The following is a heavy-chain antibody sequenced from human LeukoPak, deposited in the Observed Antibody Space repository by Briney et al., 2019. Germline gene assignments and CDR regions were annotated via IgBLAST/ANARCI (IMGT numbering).Heavy chain of an antibody. D-gene: IGHD3-9*01. CDR2: IYSVDST. J-gene: IGHJ6*02. CDR1: GFTVINNY. Sequence: PGGSLRLSCAASGFTVINNYVSWVRQAPGKGLEWFSFIYSVDSTYYADSVKCRFTISRDSSKNTVHLQMNSLRAEDTAVYYCARDGGSGTSTGYNGYYYYGMDVWGQGTTVTVSS. V-gene: IGHV3-66*01. CDR3: ARDGGSGTSTGYNGYYYYGMDV.